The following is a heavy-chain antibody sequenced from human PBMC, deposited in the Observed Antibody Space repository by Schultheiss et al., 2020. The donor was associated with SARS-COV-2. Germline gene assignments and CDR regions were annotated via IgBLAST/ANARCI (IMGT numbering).Heavy chain of an antibody. V-gene: IGHV1-69*13. CDR1: GGTFSSYA. CDR3: ARPIDNSKWPPYGMDV. CDR2: IIPIFGTA. J-gene: IGHJ6*02. Sequence: SVKVSCKASGGTFSSYAISWVRQAPGQGLEWMGGIIPIFGTANYAQKFQGRVTITADESTSTAYMELSSLRSEDTAVYYCARPIDNSKWPPYGMDVWGQGTTVTVSS. D-gene: IGHD2/OR15-2a*01.